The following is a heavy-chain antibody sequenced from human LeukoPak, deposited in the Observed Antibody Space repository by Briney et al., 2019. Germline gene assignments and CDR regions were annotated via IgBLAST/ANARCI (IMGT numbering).Heavy chain of an antibody. CDR1: GDTFSSYA. Sequence: ASVKVSCKASGDTFSSYAISWVRQAPGQGLEWMGWISAYNGNTNYAQKFQGRVTMTTDTSTSTAYMELRSLRSDDTAVYYCARDRDYGDYNTQDLFVYWGQGTLVTVSS. CDR3: ARDRDYGDYNTQDLFVY. CDR2: ISAYNGNT. J-gene: IGHJ4*02. D-gene: IGHD4-17*01. V-gene: IGHV1-18*01.